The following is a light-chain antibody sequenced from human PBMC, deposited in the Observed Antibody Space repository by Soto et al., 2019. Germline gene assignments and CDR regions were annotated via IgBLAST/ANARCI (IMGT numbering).Light chain of an antibody. CDR1: QGISSY. J-gene: IGKJ4*01. V-gene: IGKV1-9*01. Sequence: IQVSQSPSSLSASEGDRVTITCRASQGISSYLGWYQQKPGKAPNLLIYDASTLHSGVPSRFSGGGSGTDFTLTISSLQPEDFATYYCQQVNVYPSTFGGGTKVDIK. CDR3: QQVNVYPST. CDR2: DAS.